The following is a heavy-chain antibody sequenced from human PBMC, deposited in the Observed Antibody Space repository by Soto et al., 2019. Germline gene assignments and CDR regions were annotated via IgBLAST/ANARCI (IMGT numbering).Heavy chain of an antibody. D-gene: IGHD2-15*01. CDR3: ARTKCSGGSCYSWSLDY. Sequence: PSETLSLTCPVSGGSITTGGYYWSWIRQLPGKGLEWIGHRYYSESTYYNPSLKSRVSISLDTSKNQFSLKLSFVTAADTAMYYCARTKCSGGSCYSWSLDYWGQGTPVNVYS. CDR2: RYYSEST. CDR1: GGSITTGGYY. V-gene: IGHV4-31*03. J-gene: IGHJ4*02.